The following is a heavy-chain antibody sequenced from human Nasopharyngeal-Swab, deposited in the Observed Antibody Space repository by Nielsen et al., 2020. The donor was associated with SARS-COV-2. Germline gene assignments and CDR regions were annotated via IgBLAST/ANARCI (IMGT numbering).Heavy chain of an antibody. V-gene: IGHV4-59*01. Sequence: SETLSLTCTVSGGSISSYYWRWIRQPPGKGLEWIGYIYYSGSTNYNPSLKSRVTISVDTSKNQFSLKLSSVTAADTAVYYCAREGELGIADDAFDIWGQGTMVTVSS. J-gene: IGHJ3*02. CDR1: GGSISSYY. CDR2: IYYSGST. D-gene: IGHD6-13*01. CDR3: AREGELGIADDAFDI.